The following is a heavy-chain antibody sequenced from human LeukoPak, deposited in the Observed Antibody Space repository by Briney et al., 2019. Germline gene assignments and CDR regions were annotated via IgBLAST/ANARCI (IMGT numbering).Heavy chain of an antibody. CDR3: ARVRAYSSGLYGYFQH. CDR1: GGPFSGYY. D-gene: IGHD6-19*01. Sequence: SETLSLTCAVYGGPFSGYYWSWIRQPPGKGLEWIGEINHSGSTNYNPSLKSRVTISVDTSKNQFSLKLSSVTAADTAVYYCARVRAYSSGLYGYFQHWGQGTLVTVSS. J-gene: IGHJ1*01. V-gene: IGHV4-34*01. CDR2: INHSGST.